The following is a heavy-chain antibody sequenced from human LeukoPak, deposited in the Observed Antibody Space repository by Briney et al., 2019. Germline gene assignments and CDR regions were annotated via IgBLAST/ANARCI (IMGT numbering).Heavy chain of an antibody. CDR1: GFTFSSYA. J-gene: IGHJ4*02. D-gene: IGHD5-24*01. Sequence: RGSLRLSCAASGFTFSSYAMHWVRQAPGQGLEYVSAISSNGGSTYYANSVKGRFTISRDNSKNTLYLQMGSLRAEDTAVYYCARDGYNYAHDYWGQGTLVTVSS. CDR2: ISSNGGST. CDR3: ARDGYNYAHDY. V-gene: IGHV3-64*01.